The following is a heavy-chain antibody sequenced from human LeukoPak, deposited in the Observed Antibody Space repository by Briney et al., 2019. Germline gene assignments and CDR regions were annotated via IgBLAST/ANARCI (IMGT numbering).Heavy chain of an antibody. CDR2: TYYSGST. V-gene: IGHV4-59*08. Sequence: GSLRLSCAASGFTFSSFAMSWVRQAPGKGLEWIGYTYYSGSTNYKPSLKSRVTISVDTSKNQFSLRLRFVTAADTAVYYCAGLPLGELSRSYFDYWGQGALVTVSS. D-gene: IGHD3-16*02. J-gene: IGHJ4*02. CDR1: GFTFSSFA. CDR3: AGLPLGELSRSYFDY.